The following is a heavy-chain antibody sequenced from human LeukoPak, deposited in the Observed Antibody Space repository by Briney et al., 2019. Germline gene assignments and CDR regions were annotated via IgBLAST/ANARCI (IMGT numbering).Heavy chain of an antibody. J-gene: IGHJ4*02. D-gene: IGHD3-22*01. V-gene: IGHV1-69*13. CDR1: GGTFSSYA. CDR2: IIPIFGTA. CDR3: ARDPSYYYDSSGYYFVDY. Sequence: SVNVSCTASGGTFSSYAISWVRQAPGQGLEWMGGIIPIFGTANYARKFQGRVTITADESTSTAYMELSSLRSEDTAVYYCARDPSYYYDSSGYYFVDYWGQGTLVTVSS.